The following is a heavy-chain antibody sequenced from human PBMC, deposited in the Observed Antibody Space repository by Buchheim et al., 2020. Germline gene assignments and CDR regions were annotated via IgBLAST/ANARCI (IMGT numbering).Heavy chain of an antibody. CDR2: IYHTGST. CDR1: GYSISSGYY. D-gene: IGHD5-12*01. CDR3: ACVPENGGYEYRD. V-gene: IGHV4-38-2*01. Sequence: QVQLQESGPGLVKPSETLSLTCAVSGYSISSGYYWGWIRQPPGKGLEWIGAIYHTGSTYYNPSLKSRVTMSVATSKNQFSLRLSSVTAADTAVYYCACVPENGGYEYRDWGQGTL. J-gene: IGHJ4*02.